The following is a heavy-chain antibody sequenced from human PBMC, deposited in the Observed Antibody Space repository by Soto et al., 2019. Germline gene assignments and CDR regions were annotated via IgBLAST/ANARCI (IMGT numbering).Heavy chain of an antibody. CDR2: ISGSGGST. V-gene: IGHV3-23*01. CDR3: AKDLAYCTTTSCHDAFDI. CDR1: GFTFSSYA. D-gene: IGHD2-2*01. J-gene: IGHJ3*02. Sequence: EVQLLESGGGLVQPGGSLRLSCAASGFTFSSYAMSWVRQAPGKALEWVSAISGSGGSTYYADSVKGRFTISRDNSKNTLYLQMNSLRAEDTAIYYCAKDLAYCTTTSCHDAFDIWGQGTMVTVSS.